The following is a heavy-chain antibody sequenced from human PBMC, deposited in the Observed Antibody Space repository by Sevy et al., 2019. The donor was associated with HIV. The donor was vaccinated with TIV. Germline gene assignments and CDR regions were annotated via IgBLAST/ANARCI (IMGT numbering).Heavy chain of an antibody. CDR3: AKETWGLFDP. J-gene: IGHJ5*02. CDR1: GFTFSGYA. CDR2: ITGSGSKT. V-gene: IGHV3-23*01. Sequence: GGSLRLSCAASGFTFSGYAMSWVRQAPGKGLEWVSLITGSGSKTYYADSVKGRSTISRDNSKNTVNLQMNSLRVEDTAIYYWAKETWGLFDPWGQGILVTVSS. D-gene: IGHD7-27*01.